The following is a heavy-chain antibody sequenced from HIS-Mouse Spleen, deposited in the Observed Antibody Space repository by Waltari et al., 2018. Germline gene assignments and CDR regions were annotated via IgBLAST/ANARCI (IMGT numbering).Heavy chain of an antibody. CDR1: GYTFTGYY. CDR2: IHPNSGGT. D-gene: IGHD5-12*01. CDR3: AREPLRDGYNSYYYYGMDV. J-gene: IGHJ6*02. Sequence: QVQLVQSGAEVKKPGASVKVSCKASGYTFTGYYMHLVGQAPGQGLEWVGWIHPNSGGTNYAQKVQGRVTMTRYTSISTAYMTLSRLRSDDTAVYYCAREPLRDGYNSYYYYGMDVWGQGTTVTVSS. V-gene: IGHV1-2*02.